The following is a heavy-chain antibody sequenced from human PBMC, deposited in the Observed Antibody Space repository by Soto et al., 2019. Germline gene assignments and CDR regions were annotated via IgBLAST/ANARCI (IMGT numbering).Heavy chain of an antibody. Sequence: QVQLQQWGAGLLKPSETLSLTCAVYGGSFSGYYWSWIRQPPGKGLEWIGEINHSGSTNYNPSLRSGVTISVDTSKNEFSLKLSSVTAADTAGYYCARCSHYYYYMDVWGKGTTVTVSS. CDR1: GGSFSGYY. CDR2: INHSGST. V-gene: IGHV4-34*01. CDR3: ARCSHYYYYMDV. J-gene: IGHJ6*03. D-gene: IGHD3-10*02.